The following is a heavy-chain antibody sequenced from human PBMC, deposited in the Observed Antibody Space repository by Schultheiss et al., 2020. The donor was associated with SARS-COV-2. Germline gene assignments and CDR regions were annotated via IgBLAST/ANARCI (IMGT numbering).Heavy chain of an antibody. CDR3: ARDNDFWSGYYGEDAFDI. V-gene: IGHV4-38-2*02. CDR1: GGSINGYY. D-gene: IGHD3-3*01. Sequence: SETLSLTCTVSGGSINGYYWSWIRQAPGKGLEWIGSIYNSGSTFYNSSLKSRVTISVDTSKNQFSLKLSSVTAADTAVYYCARDNDFWSGYYGEDAFDIWGQGTMVTVSS. J-gene: IGHJ3*02. CDR2: IYNSGST.